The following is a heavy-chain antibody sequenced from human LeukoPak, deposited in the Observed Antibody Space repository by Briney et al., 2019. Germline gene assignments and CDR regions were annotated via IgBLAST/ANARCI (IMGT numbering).Heavy chain of an antibody. CDR2: ISGSGGRT. CDR1: GFTFSSYA. J-gene: IGHJ4*02. CDR3: AKSVSGYVSSFDY. Sequence: PGGSLRLSCAASGFTFSSYAMSWVRQAPGKGLEWVSGISGSGGRTYYAESVKGRFTISRDNSKNTLYLQMNSLRAEDTAVYYCAKSVSGYVSSFDYWGQGTLVTVSS. V-gene: IGHV3-23*01. D-gene: IGHD5-12*01.